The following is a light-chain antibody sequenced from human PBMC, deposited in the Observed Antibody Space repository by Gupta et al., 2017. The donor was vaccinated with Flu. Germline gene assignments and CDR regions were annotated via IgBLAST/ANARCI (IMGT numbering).Light chain of an antibody. J-gene: IGLJ2*01. CDR2: EDD. V-gene: IGLV6-57*01. CDR1: SGSIGINY. Sequence: NFMLIQPHSVSESPGKTVTISCTRSSGSIGINYVQWYQQRPGTSPKNMIYEDDQRPSGVPDRFSGSIDRSSNSAYLTISGLKTEDEADYYCQSYEVFGGGTKLTAL. CDR3: QSYEV.